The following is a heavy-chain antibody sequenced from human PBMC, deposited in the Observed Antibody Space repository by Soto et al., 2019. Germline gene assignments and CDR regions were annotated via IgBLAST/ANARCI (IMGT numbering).Heavy chain of an antibody. V-gene: IGHV4-31*03. CDR2: IYYSGST. CDR3: AREVPSSSWSRYFDY. Sequence: SDTLSLTCTVSGGSISSGGYYWSWLRQHPGKGLEWIGYIYYSGSTYYNPSLKSRVTISVDTSKNQFSLKLSSVTAADTAVYYCAREVPSSSWSRYFDYWGQGTLVTVSS. D-gene: IGHD6-13*01. J-gene: IGHJ4*02. CDR1: GGSISSGGYY.